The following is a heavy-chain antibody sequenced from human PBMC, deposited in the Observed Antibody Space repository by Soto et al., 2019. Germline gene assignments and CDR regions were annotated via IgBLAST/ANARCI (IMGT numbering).Heavy chain of an antibody. Sequence: SETLSLTRAVYGGSFSGYYWSWIRQPPGKGLEWIGEINRSRSTNYNPSLKSRVTISADTSKNQVSLKLNSVAAADTAVYYCARGLTGYCSGGSCSHFDSWGQGTAVTVSS. V-gene: IGHV4-34*01. J-gene: IGHJ4*02. D-gene: IGHD2-15*01. CDR3: ARGLTGYCSGGSCSHFDS. CDR2: INRSRST. CDR1: GGSFSGYY.